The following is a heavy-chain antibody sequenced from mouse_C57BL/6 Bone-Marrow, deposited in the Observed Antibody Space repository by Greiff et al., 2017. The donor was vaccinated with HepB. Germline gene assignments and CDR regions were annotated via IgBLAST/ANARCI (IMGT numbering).Heavy chain of an antibody. V-gene: IGHV3-6*01. CDR2: ISYDGSN. J-gene: IGHJ3*01. CDR1: GYSITSGYY. D-gene: IGHD1-1*01. CDR3: ARDPYYYGSSAPFY. Sequence: DVKLQESGPGLVKPSQSLSLTCSVTGYSITSGYYWNWIRQFPGNKLEWMGYISYDGSNNYNPSLKNRISITRDTSKNQFFLKLNSVTTEDTATYYCARDPYYYGSSAPFYWGQGTLVTVSA.